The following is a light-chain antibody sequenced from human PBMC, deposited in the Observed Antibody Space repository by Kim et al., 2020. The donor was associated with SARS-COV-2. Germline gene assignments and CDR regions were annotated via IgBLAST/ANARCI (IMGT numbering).Light chain of an antibody. V-gene: IGKV1-16*02. J-gene: IGKJ4*01. CDR1: QDISNS. CDR2: AAA. Sequence: ASAGDRVTITCRAGQDISNSMAWFQQKPGKAPKTLIYAAATVQSGVPSKFSGIAAGTHFTLTISSLQPEDFATYYCQQYDTYPITFGGGTKVDIK. CDR3: QQYDTYPIT.